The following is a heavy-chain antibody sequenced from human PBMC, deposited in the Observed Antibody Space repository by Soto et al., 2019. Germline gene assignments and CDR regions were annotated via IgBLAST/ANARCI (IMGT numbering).Heavy chain of an antibody. CDR2: INHSGST. J-gene: IGHJ4*02. CDR3: ARDKITGLFDY. CDR1: GGSVSGYY. V-gene: IGHV4-34*01. Sequence: QVQLQQWGAGLLKPSETLSLTCAVYGGSVSGYYWTWVRQPPGTWLEWIGEINHSGSTNYNPSLKRRVTISVDTSKNQFSLKLSSVTAADTAVYYCARDKITGLFDYWGQGTLVTVSS. D-gene: IGHD2-8*02.